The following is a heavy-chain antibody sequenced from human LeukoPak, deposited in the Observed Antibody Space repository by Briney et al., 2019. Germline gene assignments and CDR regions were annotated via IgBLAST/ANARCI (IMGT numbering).Heavy chain of an antibody. Sequence: GGSLRLSRAASGFTFNTYAMIWVRQAPGKGLEWVSVISGSGDLTFYADSVRGRVTIYRDNSRSTLYLHMNSLRAEDAAADYCATLNVEEPMVLEDYWGQGTLVTVSS. CDR1: GFTFNTYA. J-gene: IGHJ4*02. CDR3: ATLNVEEPMVLEDY. D-gene: IGHD4/OR15-4a*01. V-gene: IGHV3-23*01. CDR2: ISGSGDLT.